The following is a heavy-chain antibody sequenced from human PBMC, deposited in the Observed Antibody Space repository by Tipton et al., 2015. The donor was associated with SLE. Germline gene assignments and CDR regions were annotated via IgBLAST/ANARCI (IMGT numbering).Heavy chain of an antibody. J-gene: IGHJ4*02. D-gene: IGHD3-10*01. CDR3: ATRITMVQGAGG. CDR2: MSPNSGNT. CDR1: GYTFTSYG. Sequence: QSGPEVKKPGASVKVSCKASGYTFTSYGISWVRQAPGQGLEWMGWMSPNSGNTGYAQKFQGRVTMTRNTSISTAYMELSSLRSEDTAVYYCATRITMVQGAGGWGQGTLVTVSS. V-gene: IGHV1-8*02.